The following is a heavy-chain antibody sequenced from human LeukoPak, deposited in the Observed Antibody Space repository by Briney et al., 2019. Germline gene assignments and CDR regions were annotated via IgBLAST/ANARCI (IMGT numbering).Heavy chain of an antibody. J-gene: IGHJ2*01. CDR1: GFIFSTYA. CDR2: ISLHGSNK. V-gene: IGHV3-30*04. D-gene: IGHD5-18*01. Sequence: PGRSLRLSCAASGFIFSTYAIHWVRQAPGKGLEWVAVISLHGSNKYYADSVKGRFTISRDNSKNTLYLQMNSLRPEDTAVYYCARGPLDPATHLGYFDLWGRGTLVTVSS. CDR3: ARGPLDPATHLGYFDL.